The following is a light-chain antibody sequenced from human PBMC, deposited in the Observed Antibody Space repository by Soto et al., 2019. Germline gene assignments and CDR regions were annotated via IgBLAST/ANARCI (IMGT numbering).Light chain of an antibody. CDR1: QTISSY. CDR2: AAS. Sequence: DIQMTQSGSSLSASVGDRVTITCRAGQTISSYLNWYQQKPGKAPKLLIYAASSLQSGVPSRFSGSGSGTDFTLTISSLQPEDFATYYCQQSHGIPYTFGQGTKLEIK. J-gene: IGKJ2*01. CDR3: QQSHGIPYT. V-gene: IGKV1-39*01.